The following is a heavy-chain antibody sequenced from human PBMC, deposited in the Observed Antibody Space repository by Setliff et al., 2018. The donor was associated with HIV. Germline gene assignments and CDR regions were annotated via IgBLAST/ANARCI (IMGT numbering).Heavy chain of an antibody. CDR3: ATGFNWNYVEGAFDI. J-gene: IGHJ3*02. V-gene: IGHV1-2*06. D-gene: IGHD1-7*01. Sequence: ASVKVSCKASGYPFTGYYMHWVRQAPGQGLEWMGRINPDSGDTNYAQKFQGRVTMTRDTSINTAHMDLNRLRSDDTAVYYCATGFNWNYVEGAFDIWGQGTMVTVSS. CDR1: GYPFTGYY. CDR2: INPDSGDT.